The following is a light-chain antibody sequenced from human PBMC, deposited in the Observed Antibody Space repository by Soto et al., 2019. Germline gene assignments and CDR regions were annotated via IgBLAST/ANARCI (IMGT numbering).Light chain of an antibody. Sequence: QSVLTQSSSASASLGSSVKLTCTLSSGHSSYIIAWHQQQPGTAPRYLMKLEGSGSYNKGSGVPYRFSGSSSGADRYLTISDLQFENEADYYCDTWDSTIHCVFGGGTRVTFL. CDR3: DTWDSTIHCV. J-gene: IGLJ3*02. V-gene: IGLV4-60*02. CDR2: LEGSGSY. CDR1: SGHSSYI.